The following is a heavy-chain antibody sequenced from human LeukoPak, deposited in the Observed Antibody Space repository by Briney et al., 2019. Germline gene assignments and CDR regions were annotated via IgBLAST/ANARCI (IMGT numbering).Heavy chain of an antibody. V-gene: IGHV3-74*01. CDR1: GLTFSGYW. D-gene: IGHD5/OR15-5a*01. CDR3: ARGVSTSFDY. CDR2: INSDGSSA. J-gene: IGHJ4*02. Sequence: GGSLRLSCAVSGLTFSGYWMHWVRRSPGKGLEWVSRINSDGSSASYADSVKGRLTISRDNAQNTLYLQMNSLRAEDTAVYYCARGVSTSFDYWGQGTLVTVSS.